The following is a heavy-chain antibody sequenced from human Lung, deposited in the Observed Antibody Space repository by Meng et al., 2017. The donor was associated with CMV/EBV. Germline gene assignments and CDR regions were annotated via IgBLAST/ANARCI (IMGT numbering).Heavy chain of an antibody. D-gene: IGHD2-2*01. J-gene: IGHJ3*02. V-gene: IGHV3-30*02. CDR3: AKDRVVVVPAVDAFDI. CDR1: GFTLSSYG. Sequence: VGSLRLXCAASGFTLSSYGMHWVRQAPGKGLEWVAFIRYDGSNKYYADSVKGRFTISRDNSKNTLYLQMNSLRAEDTAVYYCAKDRVVVVPAVDAFDIWGQGTXVTVSS. CDR2: IRYDGSNK.